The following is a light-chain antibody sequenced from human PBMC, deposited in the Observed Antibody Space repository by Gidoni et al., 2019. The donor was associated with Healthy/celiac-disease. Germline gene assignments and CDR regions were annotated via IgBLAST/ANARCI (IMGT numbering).Light chain of an antibody. J-gene: IGLJ2*01. CDR1: SSDVGSYNL. CDR2: EVS. Sequence: QSALTQTASVAGSPGQTLTISCTLTSSDVGSYNLVAWYQLHPGEAPTLMIYEVSKRPSGVANRVSGSKSGNTASLTISGLQAEDGADYYCCSYAVSSTFDVVFGGGTKLTVL. V-gene: IGLV2-23*02. CDR3: CSYAVSSTFDVV.